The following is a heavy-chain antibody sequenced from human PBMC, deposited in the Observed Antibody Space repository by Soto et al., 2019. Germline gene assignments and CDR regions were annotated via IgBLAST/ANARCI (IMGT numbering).Heavy chain of an antibody. D-gene: IGHD3-22*01. J-gene: IGHJ4*02. CDR2: ISHSGST. Sequence: QVQLQQWGAGLLKPSETLSLRCVVNSGSFSGYYWTWIRQTPGKGLEWIGEISHSGSTNYNPSLRSWGTIAADTSQKQFPPRLSPVTGADTAPYLWARGYESSRRYLPLPDYWGQGTLVTVSS. CDR1: SGSFSGYY. CDR3: ARGYESSRRYLPLPDY. V-gene: IGHV4-34*01.